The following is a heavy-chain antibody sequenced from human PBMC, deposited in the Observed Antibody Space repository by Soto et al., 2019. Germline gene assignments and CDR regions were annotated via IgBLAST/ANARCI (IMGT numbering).Heavy chain of an antibody. CDR2: ISSSGSTI. J-gene: IGHJ6*02. D-gene: IGHD4-17*01. V-gene: IGHV3-48*04. CDR3: ARTTVYYYYGMDV. Sequence: GGSLRLSCAASGFTFSSYSMNWVRQAPGKGLEWVSYISSSGSTIYYADSVKGRFTISRDNAKNSLYLQMNSLRAEDTAVYYCARTTVYYYYGMDVWGQGTTVTVSS. CDR1: GFTFSSYS.